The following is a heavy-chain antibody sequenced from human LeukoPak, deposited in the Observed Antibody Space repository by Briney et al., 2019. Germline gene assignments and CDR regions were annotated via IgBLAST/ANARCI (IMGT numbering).Heavy chain of an antibody. CDR3: AKGARITIFGVVTNNDY. Sequence: GGSLRLSCAASGFTFSSYAMSWVRQAPGKGLEWVSAISGSGGSTYYAGSVKGRFTISRDNSKNTLYLQMNSLRAEDTAVYYCAKGARITIFGVVTNNDYWGQGTLVTVSS. J-gene: IGHJ4*02. V-gene: IGHV3-23*01. D-gene: IGHD3-3*01. CDR1: GFTFSSYA. CDR2: ISGSGGST.